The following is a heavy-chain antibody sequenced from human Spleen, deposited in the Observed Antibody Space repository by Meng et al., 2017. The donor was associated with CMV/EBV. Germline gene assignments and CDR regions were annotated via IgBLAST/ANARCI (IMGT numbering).Heavy chain of an antibody. CDR3: AKDAGTATGLSALDI. CDR1: GYTFSSYS. V-gene: IGHV3-23*01. Sequence: GESLKISCRASGYTFSSYSMSWVRQAPGKGLEWVSSISGSGGSTYSADSVKGRLIVSRDNSKNTMYLQMNSPRAEDTAVYYCAKDAGTATGLSALDIWGQGAVVTVSS. J-gene: IGHJ3*02. D-gene: IGHD6-13*01. CDR2: ISGSGGST.